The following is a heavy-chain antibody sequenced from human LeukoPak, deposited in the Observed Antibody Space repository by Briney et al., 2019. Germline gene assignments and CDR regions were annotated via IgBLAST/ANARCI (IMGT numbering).Heavy chain of an antibody. J-gene: IGHJ3*02. V-gene: IGHV1-2*02. Sequence: EASVKVSCKASGYTFTGYYMHWVRQAPGQGLEWMGWINPNSGGTNYAQKFQGRVTMTRDTSISTAYMELSRLRSDDTAVYYCARSQSYDDAFDIWGQGTMVTVSS. CDR3: ARSQSYDDAFDI. CDR2: INPNSGGT. CDR1: GYTFTGYY. D-gene: IGHD3-16*02.